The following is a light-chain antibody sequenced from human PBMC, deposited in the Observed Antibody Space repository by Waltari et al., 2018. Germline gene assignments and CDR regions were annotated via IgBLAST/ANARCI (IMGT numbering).Light chain of an antibody. V-gene: IGKV2-28*01. Sequence: DIVMTQSPRSLPVTPGESASISCRYSQSLLYRNGFNYVDWYLQKPGQSPQLLIYLGSYRASGVPDRFSGSGSGTDFTLKISRVEAEDFGVYYCMQSLQTPLTFGGGTKVEIE. J-gene: IGKJ4*01. CDR3: MQSLQTPLT. CDR2: LGS. CDR1: QSLLYRNGFNY.